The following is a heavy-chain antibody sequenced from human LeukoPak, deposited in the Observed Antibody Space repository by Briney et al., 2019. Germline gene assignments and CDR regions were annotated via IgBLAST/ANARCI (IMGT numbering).Heavy chain of an antibody. CDR3: ARGGGVTYYDSTGYLWYFDY. CDR1: GGSISSHY. CDR2: IYYSGST. Sequence: PSETLSLTCTVSGGSISSHYWSWIRQPPGKGLEWIGYIYYSGSTKFNPSLKSRVTISVDTSKNQFSLKLSSVTAVDTAVYYCARGGGVTYYDSTGYLWYFDYWGQGTLVTVFS. J-gene: IGHJ4*02. V-gene: IGHV4-59*11. D-gene: IGHD3-22*01.